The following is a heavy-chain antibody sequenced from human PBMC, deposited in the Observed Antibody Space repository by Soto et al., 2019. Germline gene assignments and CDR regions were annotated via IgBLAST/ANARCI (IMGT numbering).Heavy chain of an antibody. CDR2: IIPIFGTA. CDR3: ARSLGLEYYYGMDV. CDR1: VGTFSTYA. Sequence: QVQLVQSGAEVKKPGSSVMVSCKASVGTFSTYAISWVRQAPGQGLEWMGGIIPIFGTASYAQKFQGRGPMTADESTSTAYMELRSLTSEDTAVYYCARSLGLEYYYGMDVWGQGTTVTVSS. D-gene: IGHD1-1*01. V-gene: IGHV1-69*12. J-gene: IGHJ6*02.